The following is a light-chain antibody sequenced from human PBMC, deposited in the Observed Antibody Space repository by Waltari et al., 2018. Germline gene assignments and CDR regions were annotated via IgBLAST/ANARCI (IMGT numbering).Light chain of an antibody. J-gene: IGLJ3*02. V-gene: IGLV2-8*01. CDR2: EGS. CDR1: SSDVGGYNS. Sequence: QSALTQPPSASGSPGQSVTISCTGTSSDVGGYNSVPGYQQHPGKAPKLMIYEGSKRLSGVPDRFSGSKSGNTASLTVSGLQAEDEADYYCSSYAGSNNWVFGGGTKLTVL. CDR3: SSYAGSNNWV.